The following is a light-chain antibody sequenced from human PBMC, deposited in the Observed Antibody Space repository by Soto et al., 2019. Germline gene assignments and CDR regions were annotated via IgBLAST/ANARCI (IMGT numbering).Light chain of an antibody. CDR3: QQYSTYPLT. CDR1: QIVGKW. CDR2: DVS. V-gene: IGKV1-5*01. Sequence: DVQMTQSPSNLAASIGDTVTITCRASQIVGKWLAWYQQKPGKAPKLLINDVSNVEIGVPSRFSGIGSVTEFTLTISSLDPDDFATYYCQQYSTYPLTCGGGTRVYI. J-gene: IGKJ4*01.